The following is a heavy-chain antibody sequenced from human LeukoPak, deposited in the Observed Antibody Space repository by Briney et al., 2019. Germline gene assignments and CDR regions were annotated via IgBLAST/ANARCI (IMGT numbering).Heavy chain of an antibody. CDR2: IYHSGST. J-gene: IGHJ6*02. CDR3: ARDHGYPYYYGMVV. Sequence: SETLSLTCAVSGGSISSGGYSWSWIRQPPGKGLEWIGYIYHSGSTYYNPSLKSRVTISVDRSKNQFSLKLSSVTAADTAVYYCARDHGYPYYYGMVVWGQGTTVTVSS. D-gene: IGHD5-24*01. V-gene: IGHV4-30-2*01. CDR1: GGSISSGGYS.